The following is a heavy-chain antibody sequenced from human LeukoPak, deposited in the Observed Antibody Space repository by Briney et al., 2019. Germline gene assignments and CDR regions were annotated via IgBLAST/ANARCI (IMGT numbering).Heavy chain of an antibody. Sequence: SVKVSSKASGYTFSDYSMHWVRQAPGQGLEWMGRIIPIFGTANYAQKFQGRVTITADKSTSTAYMELSSLRSEDTAVYYCARTEMATPRFDYWGQGTLVTVSS. D-gene: IGHD5-24*01. V-gene: IGHV1-69*06. J-gene: IGHJ4*02. CDR3: ARTEMATPRFDY. CDR1: GYTFSDYS. CDR2: IIPIFGTA.